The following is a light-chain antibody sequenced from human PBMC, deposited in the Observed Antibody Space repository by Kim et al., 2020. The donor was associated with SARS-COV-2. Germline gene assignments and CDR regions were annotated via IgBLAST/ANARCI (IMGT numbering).Light chain of an antibody. V-gene: IGKV3-11*01. CDR1: QSVSSY. CDR3: QERSKWPAIT. J-gene: IGKJ5*01. CDR2: DAS. Sequence: EIVLTQSPATLSLSPGERATLSCRASQSVSSYLAWYQQKPGQAPRLLIYDASNRATGIPARFSGSGSGTDFTLTISSLEPEDFAVYYCQERSKWPAITFGQGTRLGIK.